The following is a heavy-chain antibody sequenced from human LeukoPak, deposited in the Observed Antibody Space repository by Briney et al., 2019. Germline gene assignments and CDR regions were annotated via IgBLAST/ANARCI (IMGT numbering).Heavy chain of an antibody. CDR3: AKGRGLWFDDFDS. CDR1: GFTFSRYA. Sequence: GGSLRLSCAASGFTFSRYAMTWVRQIPGEGLEWVSTIGDSGDISNYPDSVKGRYTISRDISKDMLYLQMNSLRAEDTAVYYCAKGRGLWFDDFDSWGQGTLVTVSS. CDR2: IGDSGDIS. J-gene: IGHJ4*02. D-gene: IGHD2-21*01. V-gene: IGHV3-23*01.